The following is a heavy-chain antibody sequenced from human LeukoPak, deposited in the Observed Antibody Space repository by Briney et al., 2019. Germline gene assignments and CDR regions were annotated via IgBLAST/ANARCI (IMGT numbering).Heavy chain of an antibody. V-gene: IGHV3-48*03. CDR3: ATRASGWYVVSEYFQH. J-gene: IGHJ1*01. CDR2: ISSSGSTI. CDR1: GFTFSSYE. D-gene: IGHD6-19*01. Sequence: GGSLRLSCAASGFTFSSYEMNWVRQAPGKGLEWVSYISSSGSTIYYADSVKGRFTISRDNAKNSLYLQMNSLRAEDTAVYYCATRASGWYVVSEYFQHWGQGTLVTVSS.